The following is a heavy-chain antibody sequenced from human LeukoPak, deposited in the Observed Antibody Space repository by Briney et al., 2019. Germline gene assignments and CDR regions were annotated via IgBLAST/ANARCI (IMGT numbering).Heavy chain of an antibody. D-gene: IGHD4-11*01. CDR1: GYTFSGYY. Sequence: ASVKVSCKASGYTFSGYYMHWVRQAPGQGLEWMGWMNPNSGGTNYAQEFQGRVTMTTDTSISTAYMELSRLTSDDTAVYYCARVDYRDDVGFGYCSQGTLVTVSS. CDR2: MNPNSGGT. J-gene: IGHJ4*02. V-gene: IGHV1-2*02. CDR3: ARVDYRDDVGFGY.